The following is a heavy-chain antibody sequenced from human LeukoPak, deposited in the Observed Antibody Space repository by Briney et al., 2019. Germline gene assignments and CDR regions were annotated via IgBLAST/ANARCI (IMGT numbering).Heavy chain of an antibody. CDR1: GFTFSSYW. CDR2: INTDGSST. Sequence: GSLRLSCAASGFTFSSYWMHWVRQAPGKGLVWVSRINTDGSSTSYADFVKGRFTISRDNAKNTLYLQMNSLRAEDTAVYYCARAVMTTDFDYWGQGTLVTVSS. CDR3: ARAVMTTDFDY. J-gene: IGHJ4*02. V-gene: IGHV3-74*01. D-gene: IGHD4-11*01.